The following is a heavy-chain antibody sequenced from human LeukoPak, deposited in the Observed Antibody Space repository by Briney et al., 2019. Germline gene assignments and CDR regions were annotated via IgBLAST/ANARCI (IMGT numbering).Heavy chain of an antibody. CDR1: GGSFSGYY. CDR3: ARDGVVVAAYYGMDV. J-gene: IGHJ6*02. D-gene: IGHD2-15*01. V-gene: IGHV4-34*01. Sequence: SETLSLTCAVYGGSFSGYYWSWIRQPPGKGLEWIGEINHSGSTNYNPSLKSRVTISVDMSKNQFSLKLSSVTAADTAVYYCARDGVVVAAYYGMDVWGQGTTVTVSS. CDR2: INHSGST.